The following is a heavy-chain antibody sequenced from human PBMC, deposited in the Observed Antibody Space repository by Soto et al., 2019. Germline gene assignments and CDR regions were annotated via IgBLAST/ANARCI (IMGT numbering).Heavy chain of an antibody. V-gene: IGHV3-30*18. D-gene: IGHD4-17*01. CDR3: AKGWAAMTTVLNGYFDF. CDR2: ISYDGSDK. Sequence: PGGSLRLSCAASGFTFSSYGMHWVRQAPGKGPEWVAVISYDGSDKYYADSVKGRFTISRDNSKSSLYLQMNSLRAEDTAVYYCAKGWAAMTTVLNGYFDFWGQGTLVTVSS. CDR1: GFTFSSYG. J-gene: IGHJ4*02.